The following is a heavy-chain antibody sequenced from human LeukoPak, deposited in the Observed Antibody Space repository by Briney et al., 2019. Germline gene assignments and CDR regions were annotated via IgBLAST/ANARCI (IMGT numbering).Heavy chain of an antibody. J-gene: IGHJ6*03. V-gene: IGHV3-30*03. Sequence: GGSLRLSCAASGFTFSSYGMHWVRQAPGKGLEWVAVISYDGSNKYYADSVKGRFTISRDNSKNTLYLQMNSLRAEDTAVYYCARDRGKTQWLLPTYYYYYMDVWGKGTTVTVSS. CDR1: GFTFSSYG. CDR2: ISYDGSNK. CDR3: ARDRGKTQWLLPTYYYYYMDV. D-gene: IGHD6-19*01.